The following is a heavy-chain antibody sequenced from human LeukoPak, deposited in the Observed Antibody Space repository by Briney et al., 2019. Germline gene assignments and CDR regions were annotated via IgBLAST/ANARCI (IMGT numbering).Heavy chain of an antibody. D-gene: IGHD3-22*01. CDR1: GFTFSSYG. Sequence: PGGSLRLSCAASGFTFSSYGMHWVRQAPGKGLEWVAFIRYGGSNKYYADSVKGRFTISRDNSKNTLYLQMNSLRAEDTAVYYCAKTYYYDSSGYYYDYWGQGTLVTVSS. J-gene: IGHJ4*02. CDR2: IRYGGSNK. CDR3: AKTYYYDSSGYYYDY. V-gene: IGHV3-30*02.